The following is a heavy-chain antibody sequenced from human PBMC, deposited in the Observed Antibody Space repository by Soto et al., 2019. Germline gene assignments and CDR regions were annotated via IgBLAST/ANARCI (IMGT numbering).Heavy chain of an antibody. J-gene: IGHJ6*02. Sequence: VASVKVSCKASGYTFTGYYMHWVRQAPGQGLEWMGWINPNSGGTNYAQKFQGWVTMTRDTSISTAYMELSRLRSDDTAVYYCARDQLWFGELSYYYGMDVWGQGTTVTVSS. CDR3: ARDQLWFGELSYYYGMDV. D-gene: IGHD3-10*01. V-gene: IGHV1-2*04. CDR1: GYTFTGYY. CDR2: INPNSGGT.